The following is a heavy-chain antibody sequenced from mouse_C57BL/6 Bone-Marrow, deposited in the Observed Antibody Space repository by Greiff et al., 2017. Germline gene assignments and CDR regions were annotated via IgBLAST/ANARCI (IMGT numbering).Heavy chain of an antibody. CDR2: IHPNSGST. D-gene: IGHD2-5*01. V-gene: IGHV1-64*01. CDR1: GYTFTSYW. J-gene: IGHJ1*03. CDR3: ARSYSNYGWYFDV. Sequence: VKLMESGAELVKPGASVKLSCKASGYTFTSYWMHWVKQRPGQGLEWIGMIHPNSGSTNYNEKFKSKATLTVDKSSSTAYMQLSSLTSEDSAVYYCARSYSNYGWYFDVWGTGTTVTVSS.